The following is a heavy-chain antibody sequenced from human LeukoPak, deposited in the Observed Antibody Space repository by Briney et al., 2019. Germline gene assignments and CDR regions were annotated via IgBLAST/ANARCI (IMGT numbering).Heavy chain of an antibody. D-gene: IGHD3-9*01. V-gene: IGHV4-30-2*01. CDR3: AGYDILTGYYTDY. CDR1: GGSISSGGYS. J-gene: IGHJ4*02. CDR2: IYHSGST. Sequence: SQTLSLTCAVSGGSISSGGYSWSWIRQPPGKGLEWIGYIYHSGSTYYNPSLKRRVTISVDRSKNQFSLKLSSVTAADTAVYYCAGYDILTGYYTDYWGQGTLVTVSS.